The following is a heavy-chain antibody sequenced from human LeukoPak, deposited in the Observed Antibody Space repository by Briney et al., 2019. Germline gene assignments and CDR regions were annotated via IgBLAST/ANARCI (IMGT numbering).Heavy chain of an antibody. CDR3: TREDYGDSVYYYYYGMDV. D-gene: IGHD4-17*01. Sequence: GGSLRLSCAASGLTFSGSTMHWVRQASGKGLEWVGRIRSKANSYATAYAASVKGRFTISRDDSKNTAYLQMNSLKTEDTAVYFCTREDYGDSVYYYYYGMDVWGQGTTVTVSS. CDR1: GLTFSGST. J-gene: IGHJ6*01. V-gene: IGHV3-73*01. CDR2: IRSKANSYAT.